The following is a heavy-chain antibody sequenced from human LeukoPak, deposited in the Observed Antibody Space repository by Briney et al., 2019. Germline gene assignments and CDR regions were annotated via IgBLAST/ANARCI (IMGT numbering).Heavy chain of an antibody. CDR3: AREPGEWSLDY. J-gene: IGHJ4*02. D-gene: IGHD3-10*01. CDR1: GFTFNNYA. V-gene: IGHV3-23*01. CDR2: IRGSDDTT. Sequence: PGGSLRLSCAVSGFTFNNYAMSWVRQAPGKGLEWVSVIRGSDDTTNYAGSVKGRFTISRDNSKNTLYLQMNSLRAEDTAVYYCAREPGEWSLDYWGQGTLVTVSS.